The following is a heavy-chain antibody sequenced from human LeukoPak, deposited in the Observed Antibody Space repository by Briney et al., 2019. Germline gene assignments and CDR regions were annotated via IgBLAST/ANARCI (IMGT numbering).Heavy chain of an antibody. V-gene: IGHV1-3*01. CDR3: QKTAYDILTGEIHNWFDP. CDR1: GYTFTSFA. Sequence: WASVKVSCKASGYTFTSFAIHWVRQAPGQRLEWMGWINAGNGNTKYSQKFQGRVTITRDTSASTAYMELSSLRSEDTAVFFKQKTAYDILTGEIHNWFDPWGQGTLVTVSS. CDR2: INAGNGNT. J-gene: IGHJ5*02. D-gene: IGHD3-9*01.